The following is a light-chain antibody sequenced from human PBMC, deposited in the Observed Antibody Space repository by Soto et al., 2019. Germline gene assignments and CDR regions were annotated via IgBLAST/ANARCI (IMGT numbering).Light chain of an antibody. V-gene: IGKV3-20*01. J-gene: IGKJ2*01. CDR2: GAS. CDR1: QSVSSSY. CDR3: HLYCTSPMYT. Sequence: EIVLKQSSGTLSLSPGERATLSCRASQSVSSSYVDWYQQKRGQAPRLIIYGASNRAAGIPDMFSGRGSGTDFTLIIIRVNTEYSSVYYCHLYCTSPMYTFGHVTNL.